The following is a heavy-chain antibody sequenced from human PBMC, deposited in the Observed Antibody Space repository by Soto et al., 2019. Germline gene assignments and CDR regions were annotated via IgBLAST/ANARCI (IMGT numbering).Heavy chain of an antibody. CDR3: ARDRLRYNWNDFPYYYYGMDV. CDR2: ISYDGSNK. J-gene: IGHJ6*02. D-gene: IGHD1-1*01. V-gene: IGHV3-30-3*01. Sequence: GGSLRLSCAASGFTFGSYAMHWVRQAPGKWLEWVAVISYDGSNKYYADSVKGRFTISRDNSKNTLYLQMNSLRAEDTAVYYCARDRLRYNWNDFPYYYYGMDVWGQGTTVTVSS. CDR1: GFTFGSYA.